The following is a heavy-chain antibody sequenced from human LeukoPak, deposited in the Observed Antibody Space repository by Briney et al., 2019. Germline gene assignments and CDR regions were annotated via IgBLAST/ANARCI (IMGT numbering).Heavy chain of an antibody. D-gene: IGHD5-12*01. J-gene: IGHJ3*02. CDR3: ARESTFRLLRNVSDI. CDR1: GYTFTIFH. CDR2: INPSDGST. Sequence: GASVKVSCKASGYTFTIFHIHWVRQAPGQGLEWMGMINPSDGSTNYAQKFQGRVTMTSDTPTSTVAMDLSSLRSDDTAVYYCARESTFRLLRNVSDIWGQGTMVTVSS. V-gene: IGHV1-46*01.